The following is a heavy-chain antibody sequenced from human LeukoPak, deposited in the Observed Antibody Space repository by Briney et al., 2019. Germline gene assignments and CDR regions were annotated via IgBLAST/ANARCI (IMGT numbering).Heavy chain of an antibody. D-gene: IGHD2/OR15-2a*01. CDR2: INSDGSST. CDR3: ARGSYLYYFDY. CDR1: GFTFSSYW. J-gene: IGHJ4*02. V-gene: IGHV3-74*01. Sequence: GGSLRLSCAASGFTFSSYWMHWVRQAPGKGLVWVSRINSDGSSTSYVDSVKGRFTISRDNAKNTLYLQMNSLRAEDTAVYYCARGSYLYYFDYWGQGTLVTVSS.